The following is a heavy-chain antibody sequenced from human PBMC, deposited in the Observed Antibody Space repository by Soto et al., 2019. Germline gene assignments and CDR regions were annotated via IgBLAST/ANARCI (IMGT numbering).Heavy chain of an antibody. J-gene: IGHJ6*02. V-gene: IGHV1-18*01. Sequence: GASVKVSCKASGYTFTSYGISWVRQAPGQGLEWMGWISAYNGNTNYAQKLQGRVTMTTDTSTSTAYMELRSLRSDDTAVYYCASYDILTGYSGYYYYGMDVWGQGTTVTVSS. CDR1: GYTFTSYG. CDR3: ASYDILTGYSGYYYYGMDV. CDR2: ISAYNGNT. D-gene: IGHD3-9*01.